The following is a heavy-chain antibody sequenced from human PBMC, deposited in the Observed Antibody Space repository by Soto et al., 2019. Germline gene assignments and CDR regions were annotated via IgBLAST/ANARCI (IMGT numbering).Heavy chain of an antibody. D-gene: IGHD6-19*01. CDR2: IYHSGST. V-gene: IGHV4-4*02. CDR1: GGSISSSNW. CDR3: ARANRSSGWYSAFDI. Sequence: QVQLQESGPGLVKPSGTLSLTCAVSGGSISSSNWWSWVRQPPGKGLEWIGEIYHSGSTNYNPSLTSRVTIPVDKSKNQFSLKLSSVTAADTAVYYCARANRSSGWYSAFDIWGQGTMVTVSS. J-gene: IGHJ3*02.